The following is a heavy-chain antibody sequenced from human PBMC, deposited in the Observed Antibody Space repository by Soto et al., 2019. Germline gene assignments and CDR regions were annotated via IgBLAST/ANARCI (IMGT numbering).Heavy chain of an antibody. D-gene: IGHD3-10*01. CDR3: ARSGHSGSGSYKQTNWFDP. J-gene: IGHJ5*02. CDR1: GYTFTGYY. Sequence: ASVKVSCKASGYTFTGYYMHWVRQAPGQGLEWMGWINPNSGGTNYAQKFQGWVTMTRDTSISTAYMELSRLRSDDTAVYYCARSGHSGSGSYKQTNWFDPWGQGTLVTVSS. V-gene: IGHV1-2*04. CDR2: INPNSGGT.